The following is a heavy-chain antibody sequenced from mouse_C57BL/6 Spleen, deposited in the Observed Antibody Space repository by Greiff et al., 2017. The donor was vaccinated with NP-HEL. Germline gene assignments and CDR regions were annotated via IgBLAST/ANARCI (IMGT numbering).Heavy chain of an antibody. J-gene: IGHJ3*01. Sequence: VQLQQPGAELVRPGSSVKLSCKASGYTFTSYWMHWVKQRPIQGLEWIGNIDPSDSETHYNQKFKDKATLTVDKSSSTAYMQLSSLTSEDSAVYYCSRVKDSNCGGLFADWGQGTLVTVSA. CDR1: GYTFTSYW. V-gene: IGHV1-52*01. CDR2: IDPSDSET. CDR3: SRVKDSNCGGLFAD. D-gene: IGHD2-5*01.